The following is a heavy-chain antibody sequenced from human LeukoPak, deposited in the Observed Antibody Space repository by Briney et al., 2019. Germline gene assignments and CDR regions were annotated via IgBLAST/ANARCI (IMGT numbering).Heavy chain of an antibody. CDR1: GFTVSSNY. CDR2: IYSGGST. J-gene: IGHJ5*02. Sequence: GGSLRLSCAASGFTVSSNYMSWVRQAPGQGLEWVSVIYSGGSTYYADSVQGRFTISRDNSKNTLYLQMNSLRAEDTAVYYCASSLLYYDILTGYYPFFPWGQGTLVTVSS. CDR3: ASSLLYYDILTGYYPFFP. D-gene: IGHD3-9*01. V-gene: IGHV3-66*01.